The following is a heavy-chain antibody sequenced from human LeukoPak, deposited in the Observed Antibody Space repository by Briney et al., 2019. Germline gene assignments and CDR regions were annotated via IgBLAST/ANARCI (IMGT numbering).Heavy chain of an antibody. CDR3: ARDAECSGGSCYGFINWFDP. J-gene: IGHJ5*02. D-gene: IGHD2-15*01. V-gene: IGHV3-30-3*01. CDR2: ISYDGSNK. CDR1: GFTFSSYA. Sequence: GGSLRLSCAASGFTFSSYAMHWVRQAPGKGLEWVAVISYDGSNKYYADSVKGRFTISRDNSKNTLYLQMNSLRAEDTAVYYCARDAECSGGSCYGFINWFDPWGQGTLVTVSS.